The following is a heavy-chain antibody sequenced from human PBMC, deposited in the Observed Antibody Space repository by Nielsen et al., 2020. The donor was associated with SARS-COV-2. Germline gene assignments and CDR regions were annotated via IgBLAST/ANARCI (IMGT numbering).Heavy chain of an antibody. CDR3: AKDPWGEMATIKEAVVGY. V-gene: IGHV3-23*01. Sequence: GGSLRLSCAASGFTFSSYAMSWVRQAPGKGLEWVSAISGSGGSTYYADSVKGRFTISRDNSRNTLYLQMNSLRAEDTAVYYCAKDPWGEMATIKEAVVGYWGQGTLVTVSS. CDR2: ISGSGGST. CDR1: GFTFSSYA. D-gene: IGHD5-24*01. J-gene: IGHJ4*02.